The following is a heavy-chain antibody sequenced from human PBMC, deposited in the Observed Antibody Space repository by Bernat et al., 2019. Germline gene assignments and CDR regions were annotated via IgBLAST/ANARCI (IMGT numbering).Heavy chain of an antibody. CDR3: AGGTAVAGNDY. J-gene: IGHJ4*02. CDR1: GFTFSDYE. V-gene: IGHV3-48*03. CDR2: ISGSGGTI. D-gene: IGHD6-19*01. Sequence: EVQLVESGGGLVQPGGSLRLSCAASGFTFSDYEMNWVRQAPGKGLEWVSYISGSGGTIQYANSVKGRSTISRDNAKNALYLQMHSLRAEDTAVYYCAGGTAVAGNDYWGQGTLVTVSS.